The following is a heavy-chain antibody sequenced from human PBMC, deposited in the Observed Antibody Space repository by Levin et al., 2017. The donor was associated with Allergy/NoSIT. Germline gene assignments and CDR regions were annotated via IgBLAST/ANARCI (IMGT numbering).Heavy chain of an antibody. Sequence: GGSLRLSCAASGFPFASYAMSWVRQAPGKGLEWVSGISASGGYTYYADSVRGRFTISRDNSKNTLFLQMISLRAEDSAVYYCAKVLLDHGYYYGMDVWGQGTTVTVSS. CDR3: AKVLLDHGYYYGMDV. CDR2: ISASGGYT. V-gene: IGHV3-23*01. CDR1: GFPFASYA. J-gene: IGHJ6*02.